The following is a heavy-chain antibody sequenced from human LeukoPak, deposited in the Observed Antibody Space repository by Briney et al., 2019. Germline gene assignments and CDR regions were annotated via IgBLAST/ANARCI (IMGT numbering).Heavy chain of an antibody. V-gene: IGHV3-23*01. CDR3: AKGLWGAYYYGMDV. CDR1: GFXFGNYA. J-gene: IGHJ6*02. D-gene: IGHD3-16*01. CDR2: ISGSGATT. Sequence: GGSLRLSCAASGFXFGNYAISWVRQAPGKGLEWVSNISGSGATTDRADSVMGRFTISRDNSKNTLYLQLDSLRAEDTAVYFCAKGLWGAYYYGMDVWGQGTTVTVSS.